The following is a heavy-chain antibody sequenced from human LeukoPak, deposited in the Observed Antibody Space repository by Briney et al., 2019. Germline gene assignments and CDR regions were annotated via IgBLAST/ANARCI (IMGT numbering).Heavy chain of an antibody. J-gene: IGHJ4*02. CDR3: AKGRTVRGVTITQKYYFDY. CDR2: ISGSGGST. Sequence: QPGGSLRLSCAASGFTFSSSAMTWVRQAPGKGLEWVSAISGSGGSTYYADSVKGRFTISRDNSKNTLYLQMNSLRAEDTAVYYCAKGRTVRGVTITQKYYFDYWGQGTLVTVSS. V-gene: IGHV3-23*01. D-gene: IGHD3-10*01. CDR1: GFTFSSSA.